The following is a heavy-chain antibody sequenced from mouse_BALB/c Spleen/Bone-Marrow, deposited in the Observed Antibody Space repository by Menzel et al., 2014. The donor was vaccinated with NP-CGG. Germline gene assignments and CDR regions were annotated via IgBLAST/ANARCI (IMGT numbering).Heavy chain of an antibody. Sequence: EVKLVESGGGLVKSGGSLKPSCAASGFTFNSYGMSWVRQTPEKRLEWVATISGGGSYTFYPDSVKGRFTISRDNAENNLYLQLSSLRSEDTALYYCARHAYYDQTEVSFVYWGQGTLVTVSA. CDR3: ARHAYYDQTEVSFVY. CDR2: ISGGGSYT. V-gene: IGHV5-9-2*01. CDR1: GFTFNSYG. J-gene: IGHJ3*01. D-gene: IGHD2-4*01.